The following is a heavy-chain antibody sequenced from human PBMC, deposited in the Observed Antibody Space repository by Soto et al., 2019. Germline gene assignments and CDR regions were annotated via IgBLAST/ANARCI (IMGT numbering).Heavy chain of an antibody. CDR2: INVGNGNT. J-gene: IGHJ5*02. Sequence: ASVKVSCKASGYTYISYSMHWVLQAPGQRLEWMGWINVGNGNTKYSQNFQGRVTINQDTSASTAYMELSSLTSEDTAVYYCAREKWGSGSRWLDPWGQGTLVTVSS. CDR1: GYTYISYS. V-gene: IGHV1-3*01. CDR3: AREKWGSGSRWLDP. D-gene: IGHD6-19*01.